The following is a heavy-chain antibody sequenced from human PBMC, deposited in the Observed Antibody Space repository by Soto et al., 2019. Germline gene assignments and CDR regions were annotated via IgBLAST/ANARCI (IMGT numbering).Heavy chain of an antibody. CDR2: VLGDNGQI. CDR1: GTTSTDYG. D-gene: IGHD3-16*01. V-gene: IGHV3-9*02. J-gene: IGHJ6*02. Sequence: PVGSLRLSCAVSGTTSTDYGMHWVRQAPGKGLEWVSGVLGDNGQIGYADSVKGRFTSSRDNARHFLYLQMNSLTVEDTALYYCVKDMAPGGADVWGQGTAVTVSS. CDR3: VKDMAPGGADV.